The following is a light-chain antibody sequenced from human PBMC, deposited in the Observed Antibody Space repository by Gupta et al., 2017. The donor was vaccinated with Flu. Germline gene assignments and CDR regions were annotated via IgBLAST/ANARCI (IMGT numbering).Light chain of an antibody. CDR3: ATWDNGLSAWV. CDR2: END. CDR1: SSNIGNNY. Sequence: SSSNIGNNYVSWYQQLPGTAPKLLIYENDKGPSGIPDRSSGSKSGTSATLGITGLQTGDEADYYGATWDNGLSAWVFGGGTKLTVL. V-gene: IGLV1-51*02. J-gene: IGLJ3*02.